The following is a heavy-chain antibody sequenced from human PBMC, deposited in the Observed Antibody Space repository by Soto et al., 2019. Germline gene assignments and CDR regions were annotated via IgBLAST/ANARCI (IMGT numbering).Heavy chain of an antibody. CDR3: VKDQRYCSGGSCYTFDY. D-gene: IGHD2-15*01. J-gene: IGHJ4*02. Sequence: LRLSCAASGFTFSTYGMHWVRQAPGKGLEWVAVISDDGRKTYYVDSVKGRFTISRDNPKNTLFLQMNSLRPEDTAVYYCVKDQRYCSGGSCYTFDYWGQGTPVTVSS. CDR1: GFTFSTYG. CDR2: ISDDGRKT. V-gene: IGHV3-30*18.